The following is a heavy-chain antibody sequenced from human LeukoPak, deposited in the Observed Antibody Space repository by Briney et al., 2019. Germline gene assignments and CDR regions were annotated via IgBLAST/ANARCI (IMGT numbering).Heavy chain of an antibody. CDR3: ARRGSGASLEYYFDL. CDR1: GGSITSDY. Sequence: SETLSLTCTVSGGSITSDYWSWIRQPPGKGLEWIGYIYYSGNTNSNPSLNSRVTISVDTSKNQFSLKLSSVTAADTAVYYCARRGSGASLEYYFDLWGRGTLVTVSS. V-gene: IGHV4-59*08. J-gene: IGHJ2*01. D-gene: IGHD1-14*01. CDR2: IYYSGNT.